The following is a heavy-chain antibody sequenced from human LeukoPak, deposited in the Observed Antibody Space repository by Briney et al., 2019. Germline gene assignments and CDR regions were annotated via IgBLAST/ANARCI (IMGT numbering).Heavy chain of an antibody. Sequence: PSETLSLTCTVSGGSISSYYWSWIRQPPGKGLEWIGYIYYSGSTNYNPSLKSRVTISVDTSKNQFSLKLSSVTAANTAVYYCARDRSPYYDILTGYSYYYYYMDVWGKGTTVTVSS. J-gene: IGHJ6*03. V-gene: IGHV4-59*01. CDR2: IYYSGST. CDR1: GGSISSYY. CDR3: ARDRSPYYDILTGYSYYYYYMDV. D-gene: IGHD3-9*01.